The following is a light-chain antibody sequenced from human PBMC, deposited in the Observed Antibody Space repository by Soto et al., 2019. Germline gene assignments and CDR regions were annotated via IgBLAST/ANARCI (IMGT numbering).Light chain of an antibody. CDR2: GDN. CDR3: QSYDRSLTTFV. V-gene: IGLV1-40*01. J-gene: IGLJ1*01. CDR1: SSNIGAEYD. Sequence: QSVLTQPPSVSGAPGQRVAISCTGSSSNIGAEYDVHWYQQLPGTAPKRLIYGDNNRPSGVPDRFSGSKSGTSASLDITGLQPEDEADYYCQSYDRSLTTFVLGTGTKVTVL.